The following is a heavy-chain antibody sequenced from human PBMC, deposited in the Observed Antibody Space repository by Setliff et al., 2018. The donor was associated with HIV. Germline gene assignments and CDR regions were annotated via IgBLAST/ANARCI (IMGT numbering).Heavy chain of an antibody. V-gene: IGHV3-66*02. CDR1: GFTVSSNY. Sequence: PGGSLRLSCAASGFTVSSNYMSWVRQAPGKGLEWVSVIYSGGSTYYADSVKGRFTISRDNSKNTLYLQMNSLRAEDTAVYYCARDQWGYSYGYYYHYYMDVWGKGTTVTVSS. D-gene: IGHD5-18*01. CDR3: ARDQWGYSYGYYYHYYMDV. J-gene: IGHJ6*03. CDR2: IYSGGST.